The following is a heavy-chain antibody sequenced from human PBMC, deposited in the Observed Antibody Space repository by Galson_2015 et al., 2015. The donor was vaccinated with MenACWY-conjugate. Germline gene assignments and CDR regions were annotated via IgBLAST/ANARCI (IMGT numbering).Heavy chain of an antibody. CDR2: INSNGDST. Sequence: SLRLSCAASGFTFSYYDMHWVRQAPGKGLEYVSSINSNGDSTYYANSVKGRFTISRDNSKNTLHLQMGSLGVEDMAVYFCARMSGTSGFYYGMDVWGQGTTVTVSS. D-gene: IGHD3-22*01. CDR3: ARMSGTSGFYYGMDV. V-gene: IGHV3-64*01. CDR1: GFTFSYYD. J-gene: IGHJ6*02.